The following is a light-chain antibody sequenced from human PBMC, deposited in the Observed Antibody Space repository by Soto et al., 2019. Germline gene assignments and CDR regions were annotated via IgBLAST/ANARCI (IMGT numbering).Light chain of an antibody. CDR3: QQYGSSPLT. CDR2: GAS. V-gene: IGKV3-20*01. Sequence: EIVLTQSPGTLSLSPGERATLSCRASQSISSSYLAWYQQKPGQTPSLLVYGASSRATGIPDRFSGSGSGADFTLIISRLEPEDFAVYYCQQYGSSPLTFGGGTKVDIK. CDR1: QSISSSY. J-gene: IGKJ4*01.